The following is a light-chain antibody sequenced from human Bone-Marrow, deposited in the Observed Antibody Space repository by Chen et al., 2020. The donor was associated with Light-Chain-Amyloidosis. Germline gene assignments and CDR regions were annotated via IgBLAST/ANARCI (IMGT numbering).Light chain of an antibody. V-gene: IGKV2-28*01. CDR1: QSLLHSNGHTY. J-gene: IGKJ4*01. CDR3: MQALQTPLT. CDR2: LGS. Sequence: DIVLMQSPLALPVTHGETASISCRSSQSLLHSNGHTYLNWYLQKPGKSPQVLIYLGSERASGVPDRFSGSGSGTDFTLKISRVEAEDVGVYYCMQALQTPLTFGGGTKVEIK.